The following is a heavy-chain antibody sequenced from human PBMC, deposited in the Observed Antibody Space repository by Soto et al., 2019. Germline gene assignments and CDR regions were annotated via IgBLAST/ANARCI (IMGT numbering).Heavy chain of an antibody. J-gene: IGHJ4*02. CDR2: ISSSSTI. CDR1: GFTFSSYS. Sequence: GGSLRLSCAASGFTFSSYSMNWVRQAPGKGLEWVSYISSSSTIYYADSVKGRFTISRDNAKNPLYLQMNSLRDEDTAVYYCARDRGDFSYWGQGTLVTVSS. D-gene: IGHD3-10*01. CDR3: ARDRGDFSY. V-gene: IGHV3-48*02.